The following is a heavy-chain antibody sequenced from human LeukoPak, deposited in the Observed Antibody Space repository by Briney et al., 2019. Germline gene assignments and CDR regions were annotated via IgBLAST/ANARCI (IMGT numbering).Heavy chain of an antibody. J-gene: IGHJ6*03. Sequence: GGSLRLSCAGSGFTFGSYEMNWVRQAPGRGLEWVSFITSTGSDTYYADSVKGRFTISRDNSKNTLYLQMNSLRADDTAVYYCARDRSDGNYYMVVWGKGTTVIVSS. CDR1: GFTFGSYE. CDR3: ARDRSDGNYYMVV. CDR2: ITSTGSDT. V-gene: IGHV3-21*04. D-gene: IGHD5-24*01.